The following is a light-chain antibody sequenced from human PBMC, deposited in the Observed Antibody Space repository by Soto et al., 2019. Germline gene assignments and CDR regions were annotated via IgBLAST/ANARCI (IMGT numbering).Light chain of an antibody. CDR3: QQHSSSSPT. J-gene: IGKJ2*01. CDR2: GAS. V-gene: IGKV1-5*01. CDR1: QSISTW. Sequence: DIQMTQSPSTLSASVGDRVTITCRASQSISTWLAWYQQKPGKAPKLLIYGASSLESGVPSRFSGSGSVTEFTLIIDSLQPDDFATYYCQQHSSSSPTFGQGTKLEIK.